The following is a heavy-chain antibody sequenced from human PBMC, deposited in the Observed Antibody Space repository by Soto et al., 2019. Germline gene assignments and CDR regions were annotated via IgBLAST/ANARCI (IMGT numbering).Heavy chain of an antibody. J-gene: IGHJ6*02. CDR3: ARVGSWLSSCCLYYGVDV. Sequence: VQLVQSGAEVRKPGSSVKVSCKASGGDFKNFIIAWVRQAPGHGLEWMGGVIPIFGTPNFVQKFQDRVTITADEDTSTTYMELRRLRSEDTAVYYCARVGSWLSSCCLYYGVDVWGQGTTVIVSS. D-gene: IGHD2-15*01. CDR1: GGDFKNFI. CDR2: VIPIFGTP. V-gene: IGHV1-69*01.